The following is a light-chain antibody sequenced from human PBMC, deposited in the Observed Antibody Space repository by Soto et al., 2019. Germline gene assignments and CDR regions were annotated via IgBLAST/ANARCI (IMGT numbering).Light chain of an antibody. CDR2: DVS. CDR1: SGDVGGYNY. J-gene: IGLJ1*01. V-gene: IGLV2-14*03. CDR3: NSYTSSSTYV. Sequence: QSVLTQPVSVSGSPGQSITISCTGTSGDVGGYNYVSWYQQHPGKAPKLMIYDVSNRPSGVSNRLSGSKSGNTASLTISGLQAEDEADYYCNSYTSSSTYVFGTGTKVTVL.